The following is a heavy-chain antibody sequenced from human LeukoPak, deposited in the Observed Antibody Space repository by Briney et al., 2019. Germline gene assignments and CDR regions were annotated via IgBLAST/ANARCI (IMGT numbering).Heavy chain of an antibody. V-gene: IGHV3-11*01. CDR2: ISSSGSTI. J-gene: IGHJ4*02. CDR1: GFTFSDYY. Sequence: GGSLRLSCAASGFTFSDYYMSWIRQAPGKGLEWVSYISSSGSTIYYADSVKGRFTISRDNAKNSLYLQMSSLRAEDTAVYYCARCFQSYYYDSSGYMALGYWGQGTLVTVSS. D-gene: IGHD3-22*01. CDR3: ARCFQSYYYDSSGYMALGY.